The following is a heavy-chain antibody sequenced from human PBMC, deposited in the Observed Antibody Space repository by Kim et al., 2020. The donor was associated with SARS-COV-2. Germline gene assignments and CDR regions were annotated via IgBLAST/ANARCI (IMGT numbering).Heavy chain of an antibody. Sequence: VKGRFTISRDNAKNTLDLQMNSLRAEDTAVYYCAREYYYGSGRQTDAFDIWGQGTMVTVS. D-gene: IGHD3-10*01. V-gene: IGHV3-74*01. J-gene: IGHJ3*02. CDR3: AREYYYGSGRQTDAFDI.